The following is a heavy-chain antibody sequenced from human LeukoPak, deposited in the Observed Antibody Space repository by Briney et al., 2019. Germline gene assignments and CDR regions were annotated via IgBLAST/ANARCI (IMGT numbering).Heavy chain of an antibody. CDR1: GFTFSSYA. CDR2: ISYDGSNK. CDR3: ARQFNGYRRHEWDY. D-gene: IGHD1-14*01. V-gene: IGHV3-30-3*01. Sequence: GGSLRLSCAASGFTFSSYAMHWVRQAPGKGLEWVAVISYDGSNKYYADSVKGRFTISRDNAKNSLYLQMNSLRAEDTAVYYCARQFNGYRRHEWDYWGQGTLVTVSS. J-gene: IGHJ4*02.